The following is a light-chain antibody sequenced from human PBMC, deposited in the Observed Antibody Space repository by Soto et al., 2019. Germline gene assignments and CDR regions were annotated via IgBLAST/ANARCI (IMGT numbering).Light chain of an antibody. J-gene: IGKJ1*01. CDR3: QQYNSYWT. CDR1: QSITRN. CDR2: GAS. Sequence: EILLTQSPATLSVSPGERATLSCRASQSITRNLAWYKQSPGQAPRLLIYGASTRATGIPARLSGSGSGTEFTLTISSMKPDDFATYYCQQYNSYWTFGQGTQVDIK. V-gene: IGKV3-15*01.